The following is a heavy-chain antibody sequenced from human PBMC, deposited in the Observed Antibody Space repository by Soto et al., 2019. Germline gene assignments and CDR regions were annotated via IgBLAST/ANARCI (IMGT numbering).Heavy chain of an antibody. D-gene: IGHD2-21*01. Sequence: ASVKVSCKASGYTFTGYYMHWVRQAPGQGREWMGWINPNSGGTNYAQKFQGWVTMTRDTSISTAYMELSRLRSDDTAVYYCARAAPALGDFDIWGPGTMVTVSS. CDR3: ARAAPALGDFDI. J-gene: IGHJ3*02. V-gene: IGHV1-2*04. CDR1: GYTFTGYY. CDR2: INPNSGGT.